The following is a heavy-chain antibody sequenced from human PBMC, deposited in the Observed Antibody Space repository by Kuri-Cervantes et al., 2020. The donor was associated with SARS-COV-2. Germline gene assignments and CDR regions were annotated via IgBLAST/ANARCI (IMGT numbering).Heavy chain of an antibody. CDR1: GGSISSYY. CDR2: IYYSGST. Sequence: SETLSLTCTVSGGSISSYYWSWIRQPPGKGLEWIGSIYYSGSTYYNPSLKSRVTISVDTSKNQFSLKLSSVTAADTAVYYCARRRYFDYWGQGTLVTVSS. V-gene: IGHV4-59*01. J-gene: IGHJ4*02. CDR3: ARRRYFDY.